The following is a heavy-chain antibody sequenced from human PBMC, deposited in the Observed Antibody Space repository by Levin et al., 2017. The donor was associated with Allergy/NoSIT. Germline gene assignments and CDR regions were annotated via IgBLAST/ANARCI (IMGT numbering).Heavy chain of an antibody. CDR2: IIPYFHAA. D-gene: IGHD2-15*01. CDR1: GDMFNTYA. J-gene: IGHJ5*02. CDR3: ARDPLSTSEIDP. V-gene: IGHV1-69*06. Sequence: VASVKVSCKPSGDMFNTYAISWVRHAPGQGLEWMGGIIPYFHAANYAQKFRGKVTITADSSTGTAYLELTNLRSEDTAVYYRARDPLSTSEIDPWGQGTLVTVSS.